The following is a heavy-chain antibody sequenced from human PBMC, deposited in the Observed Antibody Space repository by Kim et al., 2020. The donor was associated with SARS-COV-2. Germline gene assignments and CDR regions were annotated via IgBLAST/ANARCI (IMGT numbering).Heavy chain of an antibody. V-gene: IGHV3-33*06. D-gene: IGHD3-10*01. Sequence: GGSLRLSCAASGFTFSSYGMHWVRQAPGKGLEWVAIIWYDGSNKYYADSVKGRFTISRDNSKNTLYLQMNSLRAEDTAVYYCAKSRLGVGELLTGLDAFDVWGQGTMVTVSS. CDR1: GFTFSSYG. J-gene: IGHJ3*01. CDR3: AKSRLGVGELLTGLDAFDV. CDR2: IWYDGSNK.